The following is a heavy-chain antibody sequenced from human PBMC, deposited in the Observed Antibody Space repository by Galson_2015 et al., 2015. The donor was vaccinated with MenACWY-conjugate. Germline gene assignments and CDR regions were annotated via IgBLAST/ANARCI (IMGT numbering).Heavy chain of an antibody. CDR2: ISNTSGFR. V-gene: IGHV3-11*05. CDR3: ARDRGGPVAGERGPANY. CDR1: GFTFSDYY. D-gene: IGHD6-19*01. Sequence: SLRLSCAASGFTFSDYYMNWVRQAPGKGLEWISYISNTSGFRYYADSVKGRFTISRDDAKHSLYLPLNSLRAEDTAVYYCARDRGGPVAGERGPANYWGQGALVTVSS. J-gene: IGHJ4*02.